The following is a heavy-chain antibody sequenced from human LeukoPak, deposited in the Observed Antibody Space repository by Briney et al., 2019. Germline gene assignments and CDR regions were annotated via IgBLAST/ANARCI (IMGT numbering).Heavy chain of an antibody. CDR3: ARDKDYYDSSGYSEIDY. J-gene: IGHJ4*02. CDR2: IKQDGSKK. D-gene: IGHD3-22*01. V-gene: IGHV3-7*01. Sequence: GGSLRLSCVASGFPFSSYWMTWVRQAPGKGLEWVANIKQDGSKKSYVDSVKGRFTISRDNAKNSLYLQMNSLRAEDTAVYYCARDKDYYDSSGYSEIDYWGQGTLVTVSS. CDR1: GFPFSSYW.